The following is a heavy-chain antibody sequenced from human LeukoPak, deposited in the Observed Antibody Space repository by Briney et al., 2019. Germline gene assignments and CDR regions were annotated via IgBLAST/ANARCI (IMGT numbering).Heavy chain of an antibody. V-gene: IGHV3-48*03. CDR2: ISSSGSTI. CDR1: GFTFSSYE. Sequence: QPGGSLRLSCAASGFTFSSYEMNWVRQAPGKGLEWVSYISSSGSTIYYADSVKGRFTISRDNAKNTLYLQMNSLRAEDTAVYYCAKDRLQLEPDDAFDIWGQGTMVTVYS. J-gene: IGHJ3*02. CDR3: AKDRLQLEPDDAFDI. D-gene: IGHD1-1*01.